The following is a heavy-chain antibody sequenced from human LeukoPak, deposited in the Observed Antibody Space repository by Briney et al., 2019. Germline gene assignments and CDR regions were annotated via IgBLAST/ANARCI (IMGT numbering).Heavy chain of an antibody. Sequence: SGPTLVKPTQTLTQTCTFSGFSLRTSGVGVGWIRRPPGKALEWLALIYWDDDKRYSPSLKSRLTITKDTSKNQVVLTMTNMDPVDTATYYCAHRRTHFDYWGQGTLVTVSS. CDR1: GFSLRTSGVG. CDR3: AHRRTHFDY. J-gene: IGHJ4*02. V-gene: IGHV2-5*02. CDR2: IYWDDDK.